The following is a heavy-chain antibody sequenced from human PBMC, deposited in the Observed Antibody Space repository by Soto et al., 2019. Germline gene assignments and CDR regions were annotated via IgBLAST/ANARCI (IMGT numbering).Heavy chain of an antibody. Sequence: SVKVSCKASGGTFTSYALSWVRQAPGQGLEWMGGIIPISGRTNYAQRFQGRVSITADESTTTAYMELASLRSDDTAVYYCALDTSGGAVLFDPWGQGSLVTVSS. CDR1: GGTFTSYA. CDR2: IIPISGRT. D-gene: IGHD3-22*01. CDR3: ALDTSGGAVLFDP. J-gene: IGHJ5*02. V-gene: IGHV1-69*13.